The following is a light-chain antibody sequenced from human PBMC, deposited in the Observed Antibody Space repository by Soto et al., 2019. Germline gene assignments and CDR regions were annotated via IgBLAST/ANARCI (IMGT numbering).Light chain of an antibody. CDR1: QSIDSW. J-gene: IGKJ1*01. Sequence: DIQMTQSPSTLSASVGDRVTITCRASQSIDSWLAWYQHKPGKAPKLLIYKASSLESGVPSRFSGSGSGTEFTLPISSLQPDDFATYYCQLYDSYPWTFGQGTKVEIK. V-gene: IGKV1-5*03. CDR2: KAS. CDR3: QLYDSYPWT.